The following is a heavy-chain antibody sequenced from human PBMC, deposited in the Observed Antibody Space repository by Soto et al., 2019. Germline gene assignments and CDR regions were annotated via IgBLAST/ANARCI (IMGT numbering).Heavy chain of an antibody. CDR1: GFTFSSYA. J-gene: IGHJ4*02. CDR3: ARAEQLVPPDNYFDY. D-gene: IGHD6-6*01. Sequence: GESLKISCAASGFTFSSYAMHWVRQAPGKGLEWVAVISYDGSNKYYADSVKGRFTISRDNSKNTLYLQMNSLRAEDTAVYYCARAEQLVPPDNYFDYWGQGTLVTVSS. V-gene: IGHV3-30*04. CDR2: ISYDGSNK.